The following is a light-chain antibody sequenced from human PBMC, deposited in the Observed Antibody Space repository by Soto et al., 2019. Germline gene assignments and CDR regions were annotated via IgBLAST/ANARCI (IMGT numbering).Light chain of an antibody. CDR2: GGS. CDR3: CSYAGSSTWV. J-gene: IGLJ3*02. V-gene: IGLV2-23*01. Sequence: QSALTQPASVSGSPGQSITISCAGTTSDVGTYNLVSWYQQHPGKAPKLMIYGGSKRPSGVSNRFSGSKSGNTASLTISGLQAEDEADHYCCSYAGSSTWVFGGGTKLTV. CDR1: TSDVGTYNL.